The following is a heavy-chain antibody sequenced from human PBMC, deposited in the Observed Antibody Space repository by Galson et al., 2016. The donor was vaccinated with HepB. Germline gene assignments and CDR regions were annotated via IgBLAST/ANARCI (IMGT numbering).Heavy chain of an antibody. Sequence: SLRLSCAGSGFTFSQFAVHWVRHAPGKGLEWVAVISYDGTKNYYTDSVKGRFTVSRDESKNTLYLQMNTLRPEDTAVYYCARDQKYSGYDFYYAMDVWGKGATVTVSS. D-gene: IGHD5-12*01. CDR1: GFTFSQFA. CDR2: ISYDGTKN. V-gene: IGHV3-30-3*01. J-gene: IGHJ6*04. CDR3: ARDQKYSGYDFYYAMDV.